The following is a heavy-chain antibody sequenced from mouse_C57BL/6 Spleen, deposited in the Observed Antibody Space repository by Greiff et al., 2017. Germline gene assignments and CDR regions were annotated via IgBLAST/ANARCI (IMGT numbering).Heavy chain of an antibody. CDR2: INPNNGGT. V-gene: IGHV1-22*01. Sequence: VQLQQSGPELVKPGASVKMSCKASGYTFTDYNMHWVKQSHGKSLEWIGYINPNNGGTSYNQKFKGKATLTVNKSSSTAYMELRSLTSEASAVYYCARNRYYGSSHYFDYWGQGTTLTVSS. CDR3: ARNRYYGSSHYFDY. D-gene: IGHD1-1*01. J-gene: IGHJ2*01. CDR1: GYTFTDYN.